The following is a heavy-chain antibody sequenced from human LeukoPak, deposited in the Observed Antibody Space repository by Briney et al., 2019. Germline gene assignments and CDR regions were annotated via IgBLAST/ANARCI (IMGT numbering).Heavy chain of an antibody. CDR3: AKDAITPGYYYDSSGYFDY. V-gene: IGHV3-33*06. CDR2: IWYDGSNK. J-gene: IGHJ4*02. CDR1: GFTFSSYG. D-gene: IGHD3-22*01. Sequence: PGFSLRLSCAASGFTFSSYGMHWVHQAPRKALEWVAVIWYDGSNKYYADSLKGRFTISRDNSKNTLYLQMNSLRAEDTDVYYCAKDAITPGYYYDSSGYFDYWGQGTLVTVSS.